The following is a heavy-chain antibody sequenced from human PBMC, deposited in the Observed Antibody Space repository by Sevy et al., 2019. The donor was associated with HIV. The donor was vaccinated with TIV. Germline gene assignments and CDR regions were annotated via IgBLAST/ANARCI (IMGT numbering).Heavy chain of an antibody. CDR2: IRYDGSNK. Sequence: GGDLRLSCAASGFTFSSYGMHWVRQAPGKGLEWVAFIRYDGSNKYYADSVKGRFTISRDNSKNTLSLQMNSLRAEDTAVYYWAIDRGIAARPDYYYGMDVWGQGTTVTVS. J-gene: IGHJ6*02. D-gene: IGHD6-6*01. V-gene: IGHV3-30*02. CDR3: AIDRGIAARPDYYYGMDV. CDR1: GFTFSSYG.